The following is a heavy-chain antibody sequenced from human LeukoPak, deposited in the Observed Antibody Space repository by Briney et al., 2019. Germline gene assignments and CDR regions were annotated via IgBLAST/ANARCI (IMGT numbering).Heavy chain of an antibody. V-gene: IGHV4-39*07. Sequence: SETLSLTCTVSGDSISSSSYYWSWIRQPPGKGLEWIGTIFSSGSTYYNPSLKSRVTISVDTSKNQFSLKLSSVTAADTAVYYCAREEGIAAAGALEYWGQGILVTVSS. CDR1: GDSISSSSYY. CDR2: IFSSGST. D-gene: IGHD6-13*01. CDR3: AREEGIAAAGALEY. J-gene: IGHJ4*02.